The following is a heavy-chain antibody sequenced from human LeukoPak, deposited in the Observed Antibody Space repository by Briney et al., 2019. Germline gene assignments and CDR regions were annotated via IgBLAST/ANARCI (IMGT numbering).Heavy chain of an antibody. CDR2: IDSDGSKT. CDR3: ARSWLAVAGPEY. D-gene: IGHD6-19*01. J-gene: IGHJ4*02. V-gene: IGHV3-74*01. Sequence: GGSLRLSCVASGFTFSSHLMHWVRQVPGKGLVWVSRIDSDGSKTDYADSVKGRFTISGDNAKNSVYLQMNSLRADDTAVYYCARSWLAVAGPEYWGQGTLVTVSS. CDR1: GFTFSSHL.